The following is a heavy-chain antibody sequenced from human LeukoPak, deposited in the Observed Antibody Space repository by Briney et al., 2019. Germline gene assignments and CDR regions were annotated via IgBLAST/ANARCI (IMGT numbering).Heavy chain of an antibody. CDR2: ISWNSVNI. J-gene: IGHJ4*02. Sequence: PGRSLRLSCAASGFILDDYAMHWVRQAPGKGLEWVTGISWNSVNIGYADSVKGRFTISRDNAKNSLYLQMNSLRAEDMALYYCAKGTMVVVAVGDYFDYWGQGTLVTVSS. V-gene: IGHV3-9*03. CDR3: AKGTMVVVAVGDYFDY. D-gene: IGHD3-22*01. CDR1: GFILDDYA.